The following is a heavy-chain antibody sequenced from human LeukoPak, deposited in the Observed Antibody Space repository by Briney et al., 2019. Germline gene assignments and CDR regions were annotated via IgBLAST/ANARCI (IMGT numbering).Heavy chain of an antibody. D-gene: IGHD3-9*01. CDR2: ISAYNGNT. J-gene: IGHJ6*02. CDR1: GGTFSSYA. V-gene: IGHV1-18*01. CDR3: ARPHYDILTGYISHYYYGMDV. Sequence: AASVKVSCKASGGTFSSYAISWARQAPGQGLEWMGWISAYNGNTNYAQKLQGRVTMTTDTSTSTAYMELRSLRSDDTAVYYCARPHYDILTGYISHYYYGMDVWGQGTTVTVSS.